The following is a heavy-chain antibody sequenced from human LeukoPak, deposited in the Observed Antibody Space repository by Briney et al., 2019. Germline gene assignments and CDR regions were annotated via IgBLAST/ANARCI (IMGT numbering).Heavy chain of an antibody. V-gene: IGHV3-23*01. CDR2: ISGSGGGT. Sequence: GGSLRLSCEASGVTFSSYVMSWVRQAPGKGLEWVSGISGSGGGTYYADSVKGRFAISRDNSKNTLYLQMNSLRAEDTAVYYCVQEGPRGLAFDIWGQGTKVTVSS. CDR1: GVTFSSYV. CDR3: VQEGPRGLAFDI. J-gene: IGHJ3*02.